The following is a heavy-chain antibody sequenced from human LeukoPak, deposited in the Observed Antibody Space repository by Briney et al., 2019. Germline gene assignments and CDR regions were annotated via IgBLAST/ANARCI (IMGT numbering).Heavy chain of an antibody. V-gene: IGHV3-49*04. CDR3: TSDEGEDTSY. Sequence: GGSLRLSCAASGFTFSIYWMSWVRQAPGKGLEWVGVIRSKAYGGTAEYAASVKGRFTISRDDSKSIAYLQMSSLKTEDTAVYYCTSDEGEDTSYWGQGTLVTVSS. CDR2: IRSKAYGGTA. CDR1: GFTFSIYW. J-gene: IGHJ4*02. D-gene: IGHD1-26*01.